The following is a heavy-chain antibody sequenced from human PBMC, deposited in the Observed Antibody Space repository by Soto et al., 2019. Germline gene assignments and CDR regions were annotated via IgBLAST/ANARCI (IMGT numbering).Heavy chain of an antibody. J-gene: IGHJ4*02. D-gene: IGHD6-19*01. CDR2: IYWNDDN. CDR3: THGSGSVADY. V-gene: IGHV2-5*01. CDR1: GFSRSNNAVG. Sequence: QIPLKESGPTLPQPTQPLTLTGAISGFSRSNNAVGVTWIRQPTVKALDWLALIYWNDDNHYTPSLRSRLTIANDTSKIPVVLTRTNVDPMDTARYYFTHGSGSVADYWGQGALLSVSS.